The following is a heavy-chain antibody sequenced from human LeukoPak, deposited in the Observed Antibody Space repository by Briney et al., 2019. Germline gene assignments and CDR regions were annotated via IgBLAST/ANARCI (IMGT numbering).Heavy chain of an antibody. CDR3: AKRGVVIRVILVGFHKEAYYFDS. Sequence: GGSLRLSCAVSGITLSNYGMSWVRQAPGKGLEWVAGISGSGGGTNYAGSVKGRFTISRDRPKNTLFLQMNSLRAEDTAVYFCAKRGVVIRVILVGFHKEAYYFDSWGQGALVTVSS. CDR1: GITLSNYG. CDR2: ISGSGGGT. D-gene: IGHD3-22*01. J-gene: IGHJ4*02. V-gene: IGHV3-23*01.